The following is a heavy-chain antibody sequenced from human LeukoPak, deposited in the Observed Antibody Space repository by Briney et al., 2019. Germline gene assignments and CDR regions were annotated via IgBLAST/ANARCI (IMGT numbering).Heavy chain of an antibody. CDR2: IYHSGST. Sequence: PSETLSLTCIVSGYSINSGYHWGWIRQPPGKGLEWIGSIYHSGSTYYNPSLKSRVTISIDTSKNQFSLKLSSVTAADTAVYHCARHYLYDTSGDGTYYFDYWGQGTLVTVSS. CDR3: ARHYLYDTSGDGTYYFDY. V-gene: IGHV4-38-2*02. D-gene: IGHD3-22*01. CDR1: GYSINSGYH. J-gene: IGHJ4*02.